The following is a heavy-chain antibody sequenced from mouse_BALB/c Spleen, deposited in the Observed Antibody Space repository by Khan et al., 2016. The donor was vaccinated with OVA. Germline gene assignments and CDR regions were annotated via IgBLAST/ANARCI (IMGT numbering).Heavy chain of an antibody. CDR3: ARSAYGNFAY. CDR1: GFTFSTYA. V-gene: IGHV5-9-3*01. CDR2: ISSDGDYT. Sequence: EVKLMESGGGLVKPGGSLKLSCAASGFTFSTYAMSWVRQTPEKRLEWVATISSDGDYTYYPDNVTGRFTISRDNAKNPLYLQMSSLRSEDTAMYYCARSAYGNFAYWGQGTLVTVSA. J-gene: IGHJ3*01. D-gene: IGHD2-1*01.